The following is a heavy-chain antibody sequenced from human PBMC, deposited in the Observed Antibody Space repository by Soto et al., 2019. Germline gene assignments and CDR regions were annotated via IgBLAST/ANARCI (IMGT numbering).Heavy chain of an antibody. Sequence: QVQLVESGGGVVQPGRSLRLSCAASGFTFSSYGMHWVRQAPGKGLEGVAVIWYDGSNKYYADSVKGRFTISRDNSKNTLYLQMSSLRAEDTAVYYCARERSWSFDYWGQGTPVTVSS. V-gene: IGHV3-33*01. CDR1: GFTFSSYG. CDR3: ARERSWSFDY. CDR2: IWYDGSNK. D-gene: IGHD1-26*01. J-gene: IGHJ4*02.